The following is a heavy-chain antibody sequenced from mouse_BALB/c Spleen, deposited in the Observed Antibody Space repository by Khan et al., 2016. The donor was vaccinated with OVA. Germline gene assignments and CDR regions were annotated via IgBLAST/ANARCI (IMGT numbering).Heavy chain of an antibody. J-gene: IGHJ2*01. CDR3: ARGDGYDVYFDY. D-gene: IGHD2-2*01. V-gene: IGHV1-81*01. Sequence: QVQLQQSGPELVQPGASVKMSCKASGYTFTYYVITWVKQRTGQGLEWIGEIYPGSDNAYYHERFKGKATLTADKSSNTTHMQLSSLTSEDSAVYFCARGDGYDVYFDYWGQGTTLTVSS. CDR1: GYTFTYYV. CDR2: IYPGSDNA.